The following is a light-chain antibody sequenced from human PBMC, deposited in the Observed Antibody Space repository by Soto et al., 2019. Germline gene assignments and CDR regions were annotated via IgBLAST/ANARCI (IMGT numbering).Light chain of an antibody. CDR3: AAWNGRLNGYV. J-gene: IGLJ1*01. CDR2: SNN. V-gene: IGLV1-44*01. CDR1: SSNIGSNT. Sequence: QSVLPQPPSASVTPGQSVTISCSGSSSNIGSNTVNWYQQLTGTAPKLLIYSNNQRPSGVPDRFSRSKSGTSAALAISGLQSEDEADYCCAAWNGRLNGYVFGTWTKVTVL.